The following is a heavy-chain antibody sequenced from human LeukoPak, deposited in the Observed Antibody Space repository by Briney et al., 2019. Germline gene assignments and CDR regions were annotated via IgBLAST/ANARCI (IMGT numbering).Heavy chain of an antibody. D-gene: IGHD5-12*01. CDR2: ISRGGSPI. Sequence: GGSLRLSCAAAGFPYSSYGMNWVRQARGGGLEWVPYISRGGSPIYYAPSETGRHTISRDNAKNSLYLQMNSLRAEDTAVYYCARGVGYSGYVDYWGQGSLVTVSS. CDR1: GFPYSSYG. V-gene: IGHV3-48*03. J-gene: IGHJ4*02. CDR3: ARGVGYSGYVDY.